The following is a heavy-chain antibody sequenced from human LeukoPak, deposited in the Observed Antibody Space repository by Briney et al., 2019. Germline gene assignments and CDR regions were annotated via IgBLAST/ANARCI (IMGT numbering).Heavy chain of an antibody. J-gene: IGHJ4*01. CDR3: ARDSGGYYDSSGFDY. CDR1: GGSISSYY. CDR2: VHYSGTT. D-gene: IGHD3-22*01. Sequence: SETLSLTCAVSGGSISSYYWSWIRQPPGKGLEWIGFVHYSGTTNYNPSLKSRVTISVDTSKNQFSLKLNSVSAADTAMYYCARDSGGYYDSSGFDYWGQGTLVTVSS. V-gene: IGHV4-59*01.